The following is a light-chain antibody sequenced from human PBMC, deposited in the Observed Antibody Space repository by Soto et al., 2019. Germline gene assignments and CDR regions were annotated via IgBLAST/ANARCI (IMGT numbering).Light chain of an antibody. V-gene: IGLV2-18*01. J-gene: IGLJ1*01. CDR3: SLYTSENTYV. Sequence: QSALAQPPSVSGSPGQSVTISCTGTSTDFVSYNRASWYQQPPGTAPKLIIYEASNRPSGVPDRFSGSKSGNTASLTISGLQAAEEVDYYCSLYTSENTYVFGTGTKLTVL. CDR2: EAS. CDR1: STDFVSYNR.